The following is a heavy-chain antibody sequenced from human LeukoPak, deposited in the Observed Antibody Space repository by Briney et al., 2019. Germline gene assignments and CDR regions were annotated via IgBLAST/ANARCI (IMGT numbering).Heavy chain of an antibody. J-gene: IGHJ1*01. CDR2: IWYDGSNK. Sequence: QPGGSLRLSCAASGFTFSSYGMHWVRQAPGKGLEWVAAIWYDGSNKYYADSVKGRFTISRDNSKNTLYLQMNSLRAEDTAVYYRAREDSSGGNRAEYFQHWGQGTLVTVSS. CDR3: AREDSSGGNRAEYFQH. V-gene: IGHV3-33*01. CDR1: GFTFSSYG. D-gene: IGHD6-19*01.